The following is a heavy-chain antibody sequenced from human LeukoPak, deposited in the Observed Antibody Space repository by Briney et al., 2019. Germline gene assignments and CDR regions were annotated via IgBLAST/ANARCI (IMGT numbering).Heavy chain of an antibody. CDR1: GYTFTGYY. CDR2: INPNSGGT. V-gene: IGHV1-2*02. CDR3: ARAGLGYCSSTSCYAGYYYYYYMDV. Sequence: SVKVSCKASGYTFTGYYMHWVRQAPGQGLEWMGWINPNSGGTNYAQKFQGRVTMTRDTSISTAYMELSRLRSDDTAVYYCARAGLGYCSSTSCYAGYYYYYYMDVWGKGTTVTVSS. D-gene: IGHD2-2*01. J-gene: IGHJ6*03.